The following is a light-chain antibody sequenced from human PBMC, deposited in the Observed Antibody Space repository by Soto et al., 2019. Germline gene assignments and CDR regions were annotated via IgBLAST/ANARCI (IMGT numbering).Light chain of an antibody. CDR1: SSNIGSNY. Sequence: QSVLPQPPSASGTPVQRVTISCSGSSSNIGSNYVYWYQQLPGTAPKLLIYRNNQRPSGVPDRFSGSKSGTSASLAISGLRSEDEADYYCAAWDDSLSGPSYVFGTGTKVTVL. V-gene: IGLV1-47*01. CDR2: RNN. CDR3: AAWDDSLSGPSYV. J-gene: IGLJ1*01.